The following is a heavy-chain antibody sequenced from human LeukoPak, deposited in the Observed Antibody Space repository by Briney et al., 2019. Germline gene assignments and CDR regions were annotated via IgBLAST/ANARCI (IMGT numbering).Heavy chain of an antibody. CDR3: ARDGKYRSGWIAAFDI. CDR2: INPRGGST. J-gene: IGHJ3*02. CDR1: GYTFTSYY. V-gene: IGHV1-46*01. D-gene: IGHD6-19*01. Sequence: ASVKVSCKASGYTFTSYYMHWVRQAHGPGLEWMGIINPRGGSTSDAQKFQGRVTMTRDTSTSTVYMELSSLRSEDTAVYYCARDGKYRSGWIAAFDIWGQGTMVTVSS.